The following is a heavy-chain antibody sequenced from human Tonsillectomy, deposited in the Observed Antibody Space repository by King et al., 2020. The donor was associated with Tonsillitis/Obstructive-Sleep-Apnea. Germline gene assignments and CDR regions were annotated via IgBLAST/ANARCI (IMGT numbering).Heavy chain of an antibody. CDR3: ARGPRYYGSGSYVDY. J-gene: IGHJ4*02. CDR2: IWYDGSNK. CDR1: GFTFSSYG. D-gene: IGHD3-10*01. Sequence: VQLVESGGGVVQPGRSLRLSCAASGFTFSSYGMHWGRQAPGKGLEWVAVIWYDGSNKYYADSVKGRFTISRDNSKNTLYLQMNSLRAEDTAVYYCARGPRYYGSGSYVDYWGQGTLVTVSS. V-gene: IGHV3-33*01.